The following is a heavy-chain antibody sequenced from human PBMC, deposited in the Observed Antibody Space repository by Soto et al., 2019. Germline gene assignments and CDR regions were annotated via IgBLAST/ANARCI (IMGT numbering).Heavy chain of an antibody. CDR1: GYTFTGYY. D-gene: IGHD3-3*01. V-gene: IGHV1-2*02. CDR3: ARSGAGGYYDFWGGYWAHDAFDI. Sequence: ASVKVSCKASGYTFTGYYMHWVRQAPGQGPEWMGWINPNSGGTNYAQKFQGRVTMTRDTSISTAYMELSRLRSDDAAVYYCARSGAGGYYDFWGGYWAHDAFDIWGQGTLVTVSS. CDR2: INPNSGGT. J-gene: IGHJ3*02.